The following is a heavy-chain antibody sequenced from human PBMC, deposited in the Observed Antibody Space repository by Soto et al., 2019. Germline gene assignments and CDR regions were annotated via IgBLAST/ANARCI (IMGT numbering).Heavy chain of an antibody. CDR3: ARENREFFGVAPHAFGI. CDR1: GYTFTSYD. D-gene: IGHD3-3*01. J-gene: IGHJ3*02. CDR2: MNPNSGNT. Sequence: ASVKVSCKASGYTFTSYDINWVRQATGQGLEWMGWMNPNSGNTGYAQKFQGRVTMTRNTSISTAYMELSSLRSEDTAVYYCARENREFFGVAPHAFGIWGQGTMVTVSS. V-gene: IGHV1-8*01.